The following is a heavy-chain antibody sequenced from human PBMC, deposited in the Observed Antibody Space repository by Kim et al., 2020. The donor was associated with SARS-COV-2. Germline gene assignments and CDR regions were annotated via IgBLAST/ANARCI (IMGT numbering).Heavy chain of an antibody. J-gene: IGHJ1*01. Sequence: ASVKVSCKASGYTFTAFYINWVRQAPGKGLELMGWINPNSGGTRLAQKFHGRLSLTRDTSINTVYMELTGLTYDETAVYFCAGSWTPLKGVNWKAFQ. V-gene: IGHV1-2*02. D-gene: IGHD1-20*01. CDR1: GYTFTAFY. CDR3: AGSWTPLKGVNWKAFQ. CDR2: INPNSGGT.